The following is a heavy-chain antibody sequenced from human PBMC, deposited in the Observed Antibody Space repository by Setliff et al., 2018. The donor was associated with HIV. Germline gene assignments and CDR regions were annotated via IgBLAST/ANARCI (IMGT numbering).Heavy chain of an antibody. V-gene: IGHV4-34*01. CDR3: ARGRQFTFWSAYMHMDV. J-gene: IGHJ6*03. Sequence: SETLSLTCAVYGGSFSNYYWTWIRQTPGEGLEWIGEIDHSGSTKYNPSLKSRVAIPVDTSKNQFSLKVNSVTAADTAIYYCARGRQFTFWSAYMHMDVWGKGTSVTVSS. D-gene: IGHD3-3*01. CDR1: GGSFSNYY. CDR2: IDHSGST.